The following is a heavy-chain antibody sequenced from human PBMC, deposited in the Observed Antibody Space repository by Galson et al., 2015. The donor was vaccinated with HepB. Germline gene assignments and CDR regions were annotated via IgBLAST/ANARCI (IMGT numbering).Heavy chain of an antibody. Sequence: CTVSGGSMIGGYYWTWIRQPAGKGLDWIGTIYYTGNTYYNPSLKSRVTMSLDTSNSQFSLNLTSMTAADAAVYYCARNSALYGTDVWGQGTAVTVSS. CDR2: IYYTGNT. J-gene: IGHJ6*02. CDR3: ARNSALYGTDV. CDR1: GGSMIGGYY. V-gene: IGHV4-31*03. D-gene: IGHD4-23*01.